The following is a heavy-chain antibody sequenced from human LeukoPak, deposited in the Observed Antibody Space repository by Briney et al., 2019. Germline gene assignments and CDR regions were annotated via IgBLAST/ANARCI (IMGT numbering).Heavy chain of an antibody. CDR1: GFTFSSYG. Sequence: GGSLRLSCAASGFTFSSYGMHWVRQAPGKGLEWVAVIWYDGSNKYYADSVKGRFTISRDNPKNTLYLQMNSLRAEDTAVYYCARTDSSGYGLDYWGQGALVTVSS. CDR2: IWYDGSNK. J-gene: IGHJ4*02. CDR3: ARTDSSGYGLDY. D-gene: IGHD3-22*01. V-gene: IGHV3-33*01.